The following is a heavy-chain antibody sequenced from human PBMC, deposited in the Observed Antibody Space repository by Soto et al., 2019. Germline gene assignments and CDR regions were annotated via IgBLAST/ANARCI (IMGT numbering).Heavy chain of an antibody. J-gene: IGHJ6*02. D-gene: IGHD3-10*01. Sequence: SETLSLTCAVYGGSFSGYYWSWIRQPPGKGLEWIGEINHSGSTNYNPSLKSRVTISVDTSKNQFSLKLSSVTAADTAVYYCARVGGSGSYYYPYYYGMDVWGQGTTVTVSS. CDR2: INHSGST. CDR1: GGSFSGYY. CDR3: ARVGGSGSYYYPYYYGMDV. V-gene: IGHV4-34*01.